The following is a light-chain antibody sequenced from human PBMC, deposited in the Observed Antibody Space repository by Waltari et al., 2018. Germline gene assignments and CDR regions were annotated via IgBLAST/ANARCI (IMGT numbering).Light chain of an antibody. J-gene: IGLJ3*02. CDR2: EVS. V-gene: IGLV2-14*01. Sequence: QSALTQPASVSGSPGQSITISCTGTSSDVGGYNYVSWYQHHPGKAPKLMIYEVSNRHSGVSNLLSGSKSGNTAYLTISGLQAEDEADYYGSSYRRSNTRVFGGGTKLTVL. CDR3: SSYRRSNTRV. CDR1: SSDVGGYNY.